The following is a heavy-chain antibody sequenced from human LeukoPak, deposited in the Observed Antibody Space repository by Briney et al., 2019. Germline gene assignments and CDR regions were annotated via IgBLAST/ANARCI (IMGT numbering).Heavy chain of an antibody. CDR3: ARDTGLPHNWFDP. CDR2: INPNSGGT. D-gene: IGHD1-14*01. Sequence: ASVKVSCKASGYTFTGYYMHWVRQAPGQGLEWMGWINPNSGGTNYAQKLQGRVTMTTDTSTSTAYMELRSLRSDDTAVYYGARDTGLPHNWFDPWGQGTLVTVSS. J-gene: IGHJ5*02. V-gene: IGHV1-2*02. CDR1: GYTFTGYY.